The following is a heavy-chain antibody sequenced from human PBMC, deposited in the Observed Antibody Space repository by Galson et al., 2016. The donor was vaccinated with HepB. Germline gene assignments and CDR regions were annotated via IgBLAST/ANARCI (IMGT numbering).Heavy chain of an antibody. D-gene: IGHD6-25*01. CDR2: IFPGDYDA. V-gene: IGHV5-51*01. CDR1: GYSFAGFW. J-gene: IGHJ6*02. Sequence: QSGAEVKEPGESLRISCETSGYSFAGFWIAWVRQKPGRGLEWMGVIFPGDYDAKYSPAFQGQVTITADRSTSTAYLQWSSLEASDSAMYFCARRGDESGSDHWGQGATVIVSS. CDR3: ARRGDESGSDH.